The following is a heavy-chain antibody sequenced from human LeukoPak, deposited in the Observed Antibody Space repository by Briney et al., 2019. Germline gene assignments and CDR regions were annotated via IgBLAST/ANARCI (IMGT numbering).Heavy chain of an antibody. Sequence: SETLSLTCAVYGGSFSGYYWSWIRQPPGKGLEWIGEINHSGSTNYNPSLKSRVTISVDTSKNQFSLKLSSVTAADTAVYYCARAEYSSSQTTYYFGYWGQGTLVTVSS. CDR2: INHSGST. D-gene: IGHD6-6*01. CDR3: ARAEYSSSQTTYYFGY. CDR1: GGSFSGYY. J-gene: IGHJ4*02. V-gene: IGHV4-34*01.